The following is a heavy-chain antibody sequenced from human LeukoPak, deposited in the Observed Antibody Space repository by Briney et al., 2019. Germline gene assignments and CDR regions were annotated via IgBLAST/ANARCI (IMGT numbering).Heavy chain of an antibody. J-gene: IGHJ5*02. Sequence: SETLSLTCTVSGGSVSSGSYYWSWIRQPPGKGLEWIGYIYYSESTNYNPSLKSRVTISVDTSKNQFSLKLSSVTAADTAVYYCARDGRLHRWFDPWGQGTLVTVSS. CDR1: GGSVSSGSYY. V-gene: IGHV4-61*01. CDR2: IYYSEST. D-gene: IGHD4-11*01. CDR3: ARDGRLHRWFDP.